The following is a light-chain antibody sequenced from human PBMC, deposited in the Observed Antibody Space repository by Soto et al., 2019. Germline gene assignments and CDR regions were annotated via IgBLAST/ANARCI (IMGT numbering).Light chain of an antibody. J-gene: IGKJ1*01. CDR1: QLFSSN. Sequence: EIVMTQSPATLSVSPGESVTLSCRASQLFSSNLAWYQRRPGQAPRLLIYGSSTRATGVPPRFSGSGSGTDFTLTISRLEPEDFAVYYCQQYDRSPRTFGQGTKVDIK. V-gene: IGKV3-15*01. CDR2: GSS. CDR3: QQYDRSPRT.